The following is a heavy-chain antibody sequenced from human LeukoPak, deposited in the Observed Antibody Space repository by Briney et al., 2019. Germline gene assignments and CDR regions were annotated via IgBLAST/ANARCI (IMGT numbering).Heavy chain of an antibody. V-gene: IGHV3-21*01. D-gene: IGHD6-19*01. CDR2: ISGGSIYI. CDR3: ARGGKIAVVGTRSPQYFHH. CDR1: GFTFSSST. Sequence: TGGSLRLSCAASGFTFSSSTMNWVRQAPGKGLEWVSSISGGSIYIYYADSVKGRFTISRDNSKNTLYLQMNSLRPEDTAVYYCARGGKIAVVGTRSPQYFHHWGQGTLVTVSS. J-gene: IGHJ1*01.